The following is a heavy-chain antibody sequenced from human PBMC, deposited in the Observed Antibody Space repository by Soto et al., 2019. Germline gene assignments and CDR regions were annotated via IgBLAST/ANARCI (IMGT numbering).Heavy chain of an antibody. D-gene: IGHD6-19*01. CDR2: MNPNSGNT. V-gene: IGHV1-8*01. CDR3: ARPSYSSGWGGGMDV. Sequence: ASVKVSCKASGYTFTSYDINWVRRATGQGLEWMGWMNPNSGNTGYAQKFQGRVTMTRNTSISTAYMELSSLRSEDTAVYYCARPSYSSGWGGGMDVWGQGTTVTVSS. J-gene: IGHJ6*02. CDR1: GYTFTSYD.